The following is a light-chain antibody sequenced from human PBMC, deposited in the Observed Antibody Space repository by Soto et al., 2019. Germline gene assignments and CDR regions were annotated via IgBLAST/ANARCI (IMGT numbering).Light chain of an antibody. CDR3: QQYYSFPLT. V-gene: IGKV1-8*01. J-gene: IGKJ4*01. Sequence: AIQMTQSPSSLSASVGDRVTITCRASQSISSYLAWYQQKPGKAPELLIYAASTLQSGVPSRFSGSGSGTDFTLTISCLQSEDFATYYCQQYYSFPLTFGGGTKVDIK. CDR2: AAS. CDR1: QSISSY.